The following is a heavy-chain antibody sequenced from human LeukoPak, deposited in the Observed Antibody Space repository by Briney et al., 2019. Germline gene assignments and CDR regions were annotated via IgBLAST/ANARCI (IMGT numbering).Heavy chain of an antibody. J-gene: IGHJ4*02. D-gene: IGHD1-26*01. V-gene: IGHV3-74*01. CDR2: INSDGTTT. CDR3: AKEDPGATFDC. Sequence: PGGSLRLSCAASGFSFSNSWMHWVRQAPGKGLVWVSRINSDGTTTYYADSVKGRFTISRDNSKNTLYLQMNSLRGEDTAVYYCAKEDPGATFDCWGQGTLVTVSS. CDR1: GFSFSNSW.